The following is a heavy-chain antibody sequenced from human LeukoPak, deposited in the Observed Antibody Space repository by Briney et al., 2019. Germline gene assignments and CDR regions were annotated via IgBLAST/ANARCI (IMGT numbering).Heavy chain of an antibody. Sequence: SETLSLTCTVSGGSISSGGDYWSCIRQHPGKGLEWIWYIYYSGSTYYNPSLKSRFTISVDTSKNQCSLKLSSVTAADTAVYYCARVHAYYSGMYVSGQGKTGTVSS. V-gene: IGHV4-31*03. CDR1: GGSISSGGDY. CDR2: IYYSGST. J-gene: IGHJ6*02. CDR3: ARVHAYYSGMYV.